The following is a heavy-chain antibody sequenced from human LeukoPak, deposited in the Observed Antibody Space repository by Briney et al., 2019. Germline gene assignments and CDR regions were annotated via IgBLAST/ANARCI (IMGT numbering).Heavy chain of an antibody. D-gene: IGHD2-15*01. Sequence: MSSETLSLTCGVSGDSISTNNWWTWVRQPPGKGLEWIGQIYHSGSTNYNPSLKSRVTISVDKSKNHFSLDLSSVTAADTAVYYCARDVSGSGGTLTYWGQGTLVTVSS. CDR1: GDSISTNNW. CDR2: IYHSGST. CDR3: ARDVSGSGGTLTY. J-gene: IGHJ4*02. V-gene: IGHV4-4*02.